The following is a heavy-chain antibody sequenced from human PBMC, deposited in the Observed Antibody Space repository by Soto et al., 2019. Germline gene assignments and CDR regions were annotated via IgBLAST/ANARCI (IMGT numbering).Heavy chain of an antibody. CDR1: GGTFSSYA. V-gene: IGHV1-69*13. CDR3: ARDANGSGAFDI. Sequence: SVKVSCKASGGTFSSYAISWVRQAPGQGLEWMGGIIPIFGTANYAQKFQGRVTITADESTSTAYTELSSLRSEDTAVYYCARDANGSGAFDIWGQGTMVTVSS. J-gene: IGHJ3*02. CDR2: IIPIFGTA. D-gene: IGHD1-26*01.